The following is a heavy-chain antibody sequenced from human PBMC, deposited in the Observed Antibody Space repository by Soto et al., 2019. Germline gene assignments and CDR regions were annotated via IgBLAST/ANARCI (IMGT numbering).Heavy chain of an antibody. CDR3: ARSSATTVAFDI. V-gene: IGHV1-69*01. CDR2: IIPVFGTT. CDR1: GGTFSSYA. D-gene: IGHD1-1*01. J-gene: IGHJ3*02. Sequence: QVQLVQSGAEVKKPGSSVKVSCKASGGTFSSYAFTWVRQAPGQGLEWMGRIIPVFGTTNYAQKFQGRVTIIADESTSTAYMELSSLRSEDTAIYYCARSSATTVAFDIWGQGTLVTVSS.